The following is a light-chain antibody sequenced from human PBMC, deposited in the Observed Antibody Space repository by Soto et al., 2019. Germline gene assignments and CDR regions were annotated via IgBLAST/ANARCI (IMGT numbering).Light chain of an antibody. CDR2: GAS. CDR3: QQYNNWPPYT. J-gene: IGKJ2*01. V-gene: IGKV3-15*01. Sequence: EVVLTQSPATLSVSPGDRATLSCRASQSVSNNLAWYQQKPGQAPRLLIYGASTGATGLPARFSASGSGTELTLTISSLQSEDFAVYYCQQYNNWPPYTFGQGTRLEIK. CDR1: QSVSNN.